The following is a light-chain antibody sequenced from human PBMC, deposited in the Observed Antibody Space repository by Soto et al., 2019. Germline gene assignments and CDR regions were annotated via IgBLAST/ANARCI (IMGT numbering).Light chain of an antibody. CDR3: QQRSNWLIT. J-gene: IGKJ5*01. CDR1: QGIGDT. Sequence: VVLTQSPGTLSLSPCEISTLAFRASQGIGDTLAWYQHKPGQTPRLLIYDTSTRATGVPTRFSGSRSGAEFTLTISSLEPEDFAVYYCQQRSNWLITFGQGTRLEIK. V-gene: IGKV3D-11*01. CDR2: DTS.